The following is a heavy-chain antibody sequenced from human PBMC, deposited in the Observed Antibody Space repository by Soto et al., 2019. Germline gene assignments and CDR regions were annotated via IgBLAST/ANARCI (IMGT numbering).Heavy chain of an antibody. CDR2: INAGNGNT. CDR1: GYTFTSYA. V-gene: IGHV1-3*01. CDR3: ARGPSGYYDFWSGSLDY. J-gene: IGHJ4*02. D-gene: IGHD3-3*01. Sequence: ASVKVSCKASGYTFTSYAMHWVRQAPGQSLEWMGWINAGNGNTKYSQKFQGRVTITRDTSASTAYMELSSLRSEDTAVYYCARGPSGYYDFWSGSLDYWGQGTLVTVSS.